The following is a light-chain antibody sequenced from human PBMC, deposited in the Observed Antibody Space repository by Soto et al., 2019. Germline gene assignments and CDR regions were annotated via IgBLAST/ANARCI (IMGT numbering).Light chain of an antibody. CDR3: QHYGSSLYT. V-gene: IGKV3-20*01. J-gene: IGKJ2*01. Sequence: EIVLTQSPGTLSLSPGERATLSCRASQSVSSSYLAWYQQKPGQAPRLLIYDAFNRATGIPDRFSGSGSGPDFTLTISRLEPEDFAVYYCQHYGSSLYTFGQGTKLE. CDR1: QSVSSSY. CDR2: DAF.